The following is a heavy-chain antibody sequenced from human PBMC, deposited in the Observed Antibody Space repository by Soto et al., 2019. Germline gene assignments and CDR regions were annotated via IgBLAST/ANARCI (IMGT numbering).Heavy chain of an antibody. Sequence: LRLSCAASGFTFSSYWMSWVRQAPGKGLEWVANIKQDGSEKYYVDSVKGRFTISRDNAKNSLYLQMNSLRAEDTAVYYCARDPNCSGGSCYSRDAFDIWGQGTMVTVS. J-gene: IGHJ3*02. V-gene: IGHV3-7*03. CDR1: GFTFSSYW. D-gene: IGHD2-15*01. CDR2: IKQDGSEK. CDR3: ARDPNCSGGSCYSRDAFDI.